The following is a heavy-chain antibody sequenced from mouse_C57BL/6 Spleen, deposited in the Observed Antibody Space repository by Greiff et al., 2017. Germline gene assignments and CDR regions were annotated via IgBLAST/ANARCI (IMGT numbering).Heavy chain of an antibody. Sequence: QVQLQQPGTELVKPGASVKLSCKASGYTFTSYWMHWVKQSTGQGLEWIGNINPSNGGTNYNEKFKSKATLTVDKSSSTAYMQLSSLTSEDSAVYYCARSEGGGNEFDYWGQGTTLTVSS. CDR1: GYTFTSYW. J-gene: IGHJ2*01. D-gene: IGHD2-1*01. CDR3: ARSEGGGNEFDY. V-gene: IGHV1-53*01. CDR2: INPSNGGT.